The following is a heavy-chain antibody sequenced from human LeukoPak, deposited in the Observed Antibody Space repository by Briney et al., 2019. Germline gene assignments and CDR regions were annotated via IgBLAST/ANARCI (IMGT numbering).Heavy chain of an antibody. Sequence: KASETLSLTCAVYGGSFSGYYWSWIRQPPGKGLEWIGGINHSGSTNYNPSLKSRVTISVDTSKNQFSLKLSSVTAADTAVYYCARGVFVAAGYYYYGMDVWGQGTTVTVSS. J-gene: IGHJ6*02. CDR2: INHSGST. CDR1: GGSFSGYY. CDR3: ARGVFVAAGYYYYGMDV. V-gene: IGHV4-34*01. D-gene: IGHD6-13*01.